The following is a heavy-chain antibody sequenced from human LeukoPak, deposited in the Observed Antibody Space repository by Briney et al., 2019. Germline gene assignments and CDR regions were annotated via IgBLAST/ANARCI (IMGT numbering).Heavy chain of an antibody. CDR2: IYTSGST. Sequence: PSETLSLTCTVSGGSISSYYWSWIRQPAGKGLEWIGRIYTSGSTNYNPSLKSRVTMSVDTSKNQLSLKLSSVTAADTAVYYCARNYYGSGTNWFDPWGQGTLVTVSS. D-gene: IGHD3-10*01. V-gene: IGHV4-4*07. J-gene: IGHJ5*02. CDR1: GGSISSYY. CDR3: ARNYYGSGTNWFDP.